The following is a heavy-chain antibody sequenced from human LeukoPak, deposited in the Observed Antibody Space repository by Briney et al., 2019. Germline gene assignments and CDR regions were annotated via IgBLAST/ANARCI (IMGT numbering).Heavy chain of an antibody. CDR2: MNPNSGNT. D-gene: IGHD3-3*01. CDR3: ASQVSRFDGAFDI. J-gene: IGHJ3*02. CDR1: GYTFTSYD. Sequence: ASVKVSCKASGYTFTSYDINWVRQATGQGLEWMGWMNPNSGNTGYAQKFQGRVTMNRNTSISTAYMELSSLRSEDTAVYYCASQVSRFDGAFDIWGQGTMVTVSS. V-gene: IGHV1-8*01.